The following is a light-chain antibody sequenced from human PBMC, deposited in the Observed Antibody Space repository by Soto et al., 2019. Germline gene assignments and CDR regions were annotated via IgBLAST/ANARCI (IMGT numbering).Light chain of an antibody. CDR1: SSDVSGYNY. J-gene: IGLJ1*01. CDR3: SSFAGSNNFPYV. V-gene: IGLV2-8*01. Sequence: QSALPPPASVSWSTGQSITIYCPGTSSDVSGYNYVSWYQQHPGKAPKLMIYEINKRPSGVPDRFSGSKSGNTASLTVSGLQAEDEADYYCSSFAGSNNFPYVFGTGTKVT. CDR2: EIN.